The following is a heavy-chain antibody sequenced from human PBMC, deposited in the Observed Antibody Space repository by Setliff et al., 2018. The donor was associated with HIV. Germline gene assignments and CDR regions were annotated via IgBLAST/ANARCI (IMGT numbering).Heavy chain of an antibody. CDR1: GGSISSSSYY. V-gene: IGHV4-39*01. D-gene: IGHD2-15*01. J-gene: IGHJ4*02. CDR3: ARSVPRYCSGDSCYPPLFDY. CDR2: IYYSGST. Sequence: SETLSLTCTVSGGSISSSSYYWGWIRQPPGKGLEWIGSIYYSGSTYYNPSLKSRVTISVDTSKNQFSLKLSSVTAADTAVYYCARSVPRYCSGDSCYPPLFDYWGQGTLVTVSS.